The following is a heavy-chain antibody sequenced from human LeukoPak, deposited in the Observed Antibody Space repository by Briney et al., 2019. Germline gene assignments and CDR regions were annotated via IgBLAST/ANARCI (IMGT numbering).Heavy chain of an antibody. CDR2: ISAYNGNT. CDR1: GYTFTSYG. CDR3: ARGARALGYYYGMDV. D-gene: IGHD5-12*01. J-gene: IGHJ6*02. Sequence: ASVKVSCTASGYTFTSYGISWVRQAPGQGLEWMGWISAYNGNTNYAQKLQGRVTMTTDTSTSTAYMELRSLRSDDTAVYYCARGARALGYYYGMDVWGQGTTVTVSS. V-gene: IGHV1-18*01.